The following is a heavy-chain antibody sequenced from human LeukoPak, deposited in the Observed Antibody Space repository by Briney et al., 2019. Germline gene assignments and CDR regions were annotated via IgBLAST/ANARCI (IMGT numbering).Heavy chain of an antibody. CDR3: ARAQAVAGTGGFDP. Sequence: GGSLRLSCAASGFSFNSYWMHWVRQVPGKGLVWVSRISSDGSTTSYADSAKGRFTISRDNAKNTLYLQMNSLRDEDTAIYYCARAQAVAGTGGFDPWGQGTLVTVSS. CDR1: GFSFNSYW. V-gene: IGHV3-74*01. CDR2: ISSDGSTT. D-gene: IGHD6-19*01. J-gene: IGHJ5*02.